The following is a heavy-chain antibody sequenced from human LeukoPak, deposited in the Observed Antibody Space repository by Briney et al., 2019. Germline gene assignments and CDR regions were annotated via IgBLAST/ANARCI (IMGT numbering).Heavy chain of an antibody. J-gene: IGHJ4*02. CDR3: ASILYSSGWSFDY. CDR2: IYYSGST. CDR1: GGSISSYY. V-gene: IGHV4-59*08. D-gene: IGHD6-19*01. Sequence: SETLSLTCTVSGGSISSYYWSWIRQPPGKGLEWIGYIYYSGSTNYNPSLKSRVTISVDTSKNQFSLKLSSVTAADTAVYYCASILYSSGWSFDYWGQGTLVTVSS.